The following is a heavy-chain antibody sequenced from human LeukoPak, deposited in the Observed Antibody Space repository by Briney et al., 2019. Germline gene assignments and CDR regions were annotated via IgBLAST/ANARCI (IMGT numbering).Heavy chain of an antibody. Sequence: GGSLRLSCAASGLTSSRYAMSWVRQAAGQGVENVSAISGSGGSTYYPDSVKGRFTISRDNSENTLYLRMNSLRAEDTAVYYCAKLFARVVGILPWGQGTLVTVSS. V-gene: IGHV3-23*01. CDR3: AKLFARVVGILP. CDR2: ISGSGGST. J-gene: IGHJ1*01. D-gene: IGHD2-21*01. CDR1: GLTSSRYA.